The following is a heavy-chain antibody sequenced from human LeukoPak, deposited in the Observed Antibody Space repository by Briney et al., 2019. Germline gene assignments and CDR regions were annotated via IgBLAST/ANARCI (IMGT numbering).Heavy chain of an antibody. CDR2: MNPNSGNT. D-gene: IGHD6-13*01. CDR1: GYTFTSYD. CDR3: AKTPAAGTGRDYYYYYYMDV. J-gene: IGHJ6*03. V-gene: IGHV1-8*01. Sequence: ASVKVSCKASGYTFTSYDINWVRQATGQGLEWMGWMNPNSGNTGYAQKFQGRVTMTRNTSISTAYMELSSLRAEDTAVYYCAKTPAAGTGRDYYYYYYMDVWGKGTTVTVSS.